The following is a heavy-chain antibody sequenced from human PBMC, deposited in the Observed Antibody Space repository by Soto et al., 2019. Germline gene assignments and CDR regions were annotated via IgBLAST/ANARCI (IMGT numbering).Heavy chain of an antibody. J-gene: IGHJ4*02. D-gene: IGHD2-8*02. CDR2: IYWDDDK. Sequence: QITLKESGPTLVKPTQTLTLTCTFSGFSLSTREMGVGWIRQTPGKALEWLGIIYWDDDKRYSPTLKSRLTITKDTPKIQVVLTMPNMDPVDTATYYGAHFSESTGYDRVFFDYWGQGTLVTVSS. CDR1: GFSLSTREMG. CDR3: AHFSESTGYDRVFFDY. V-gene: IGHV2-5*02.